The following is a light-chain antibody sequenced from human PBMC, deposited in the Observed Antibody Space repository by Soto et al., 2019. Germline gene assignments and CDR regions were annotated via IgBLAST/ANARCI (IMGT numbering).Light chain of an antibody. CDR3: QQSYTTPPIT. V-gene: IGKV1-39*01. CDR2: SAS. J-gene: IGKJ5*01. CDR1: QNIRSH. Sequence: EIQMTQSPSAQSASLGDTVTITCXSSQNIRSHLNWYQQKPGKAPELLIYSASRLQSGVPSRFGGSGSGTDLTLTISDLQPEDFATYYCQQSYTTPPITFGLGTRLEIK.